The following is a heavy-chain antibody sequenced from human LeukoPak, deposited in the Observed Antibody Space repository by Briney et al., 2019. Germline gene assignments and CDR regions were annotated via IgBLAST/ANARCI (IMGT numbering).Heavy chain of an antibody. J-gene: IGHJ4*02. Sequence: GGSLRLSCAASGFTFSSYAMNWVRQAPGKGLVWVSRINSDGSSTSYADSVKGRFTISRDNAKNTLYLQMNSPYCARGLAATPDYWGQGTLVTVSS. CDR1: GFTFSSYA. CDR3: DY. V-gene: IGHV3-74*01. CDR2: INSDGSST. D-gene: IGHD2-15*01.